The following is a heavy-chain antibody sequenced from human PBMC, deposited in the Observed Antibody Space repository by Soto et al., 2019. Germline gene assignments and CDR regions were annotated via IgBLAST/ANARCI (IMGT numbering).Heavy chain of an antibody. CDR3: ARAPGGYSSSSGGGEFFDY. Sequence: QVQLQESGPGLVKPSQTLSLTCTVSGGSISSGDYYWSWIRQPPGKGLEWIGYIYYSGSTYYNPSLKRRVTLSVDTSKNQFSLKLSSVTAADTAVYYCARAPGGYSSSSGGGEFFDYWGQGTLVTVSS. CDR1: GGSISSGDYY. J-gene: IGHJ4*02. CDR2: IYYSGST. D-gene: IGHD6-6*01. V-gene: IGHV4-30-4*01.